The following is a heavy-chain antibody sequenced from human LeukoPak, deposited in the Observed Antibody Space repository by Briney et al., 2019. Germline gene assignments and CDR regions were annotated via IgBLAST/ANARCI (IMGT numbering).Heavy chain of an antibody. CDR1: GFTFGSHA. Sequence: GGSLRLSCEASGFTFGSHAMYWVRQAPGKGLEWVAGIFGSGGSPHYADSVKGRFTISRDNLRNTVYLQINSLRDEDTAVYYCGKTTVGYSSGQKPAWPVDYWGQGTLVTVSS. J-gene: IGHJ4*02. V-gene: IGHV3-23*01. D-gene: IGHD5-18*01. CDR3: GKTTVGYSSGQKPAWPVDY. CDR2: IFGSGGSP.